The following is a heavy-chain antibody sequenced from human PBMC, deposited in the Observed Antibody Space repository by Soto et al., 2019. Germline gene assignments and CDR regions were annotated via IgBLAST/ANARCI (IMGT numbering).Heavy chain of an antibody. CDR3: ARGVPNPGYSSSWYENWFDP. CDR1: GGSISSYY. CDR2: IYYSGFT. V-gene: IGHV4-59*01. J-gene: IGHJ5*02. Sequence: SETLSLTCTVSGGSISSYYWNWIRQPPGKGLEWIGYIYYSGFTNYNPSLKSRVTISVDTSKNQFSLKLTSVTAADTAVYYCARGVPNPGYSSSWYENWFDPWGQGLPVTVSS. D-gene: IGHD6-13*01.